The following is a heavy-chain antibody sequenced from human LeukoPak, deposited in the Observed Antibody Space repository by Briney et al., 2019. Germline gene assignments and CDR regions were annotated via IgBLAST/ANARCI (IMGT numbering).Heavy chain of an antibody. CDR2: ISYDGSNK. V-gene: IGHV3-30*01. CDR3: ARDGIAAADWYFDL. D-gene: IGHD6-13*01. J-gene: IGHJ2*01. CDR1: GFTFSSYA. Sequence: PGRSLRLSCAASGFTFSSYAMHWVRQAPGKGLEWVAVISYDGSNKYYADSVKGRFTISRDNSKSTLYLQMNSLRAEDTAVYYCARDGIAAADWYFDLWGRGTLVTVSS.